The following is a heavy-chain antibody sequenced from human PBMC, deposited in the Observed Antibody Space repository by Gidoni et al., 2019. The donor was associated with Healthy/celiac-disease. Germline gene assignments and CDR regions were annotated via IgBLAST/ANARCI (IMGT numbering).Heavy chain of an antibody. V-gene: IGHV4-39*02. J-gene: IGHJ5*02. D-gene: IGHD2-15*01. Sequence: QLQLQESGPGLVKPSETLSLTCTVSGGSISSSSYYWGWIRQPPGKGLEWIGSIYYSGSTYYNPSLKSRVTISVDTSKNQFSLKLSSVTAADTAVYYCAREGREDPDIVVVVAAINSWFDPWGQGTLVTVSS. CDR2: IYYSGST. CDR1: GGSISSSSYY. CDR3: AREGREDPDIVVVVAAINSWFDP.